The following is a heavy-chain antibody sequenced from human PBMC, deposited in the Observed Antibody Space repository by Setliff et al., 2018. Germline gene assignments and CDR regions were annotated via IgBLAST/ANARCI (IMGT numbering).Heavy chain of an antibody. CDR1: GGSITSGSYY. D-gene: IGHD1-26*01. Sequence: PSQTLSLTCAVSGGSITSGSYYWSWIRQPAGEGLEWIGRLHTSGTTVYNPSLKGRVTISADTSTNHFSLKLTSVTAPDTAVYYCARDNTIVGATDYWGQGALVTVSS. CDR3: ARDNTIVGATDY. CDR2: LHTSGTT. J-gene: IGHJ4*02. V-gene: IGHV4-61*02.